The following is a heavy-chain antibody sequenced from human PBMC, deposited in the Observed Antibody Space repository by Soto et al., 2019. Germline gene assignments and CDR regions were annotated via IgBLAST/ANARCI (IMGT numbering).Heavy chain of an antibody. J-gene: IGHJ4*02. Sequence: QVQLQESGPGLVKPSETLSLTCTVSGGSISSYYWCWIRQPPGKGLGRVGYTYDSGNTYSVSTDYNPSLKSRVTLSVNTSKNQFSLKAGSVTAADQAVYYCASSTRRSLSCIDCWGQGTLGTVSS. V-gene: IGHV4-59*01. CDR1: GGSISSYY. CDR2: TYDSGNTYSVST. D-gene: IGHD3-16*02. CDR3: ASSTRRSLSCIDC.